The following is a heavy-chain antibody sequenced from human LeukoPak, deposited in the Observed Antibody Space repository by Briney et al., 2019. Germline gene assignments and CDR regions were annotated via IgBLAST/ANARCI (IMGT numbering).Heavy chain of an antibody. V-gene: IGHV3-11*04. CDR1: GFTFSDYY. Sequence: GGSLRLSCAATGFTFSDYYMSWIRQAPGKGLEWVSYISSSGSTIYYADSVKGRFTISRDNAKNSLYLQMNSLRAEDTAVYYCAREPITIFGVVTNYFDYWGQGTLVTVSS. J-gene: IGHJ4*02. D-gene: IGHD3-3*01. CDR3: AREPITIFGVVTNYFDY. CDR2: ISSSGSTI.